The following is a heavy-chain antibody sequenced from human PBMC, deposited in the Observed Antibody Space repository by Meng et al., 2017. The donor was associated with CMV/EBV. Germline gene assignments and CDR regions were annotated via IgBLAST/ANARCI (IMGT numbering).Heavy chain of an antibody. D-gene: IGHD2-2*02. V-gene: IGHV4-4*07. CDR2: IYTSGST. CDR3: AREIVVVPAAIDNWFDP. Sequence: VQLQGPGPGLVKPSETLSLTCTVSGGSISSYYWSWIRQPAGKGLEWIGRIYTSGSTNYNPSLKSRVTMSVDTSKNQFSLKLSSVTAADTAVYYCAREIVVVPAAIDNWFDPWGQGTLVTVSS. J-gene: IGHJ5*02. CDR1: GGSISSYY.